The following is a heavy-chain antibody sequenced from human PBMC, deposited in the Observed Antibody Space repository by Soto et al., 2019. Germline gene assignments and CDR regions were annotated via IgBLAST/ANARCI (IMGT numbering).Heavy chain of an antibody. D-gene: IGHD2-15*01. CDR2: ISYDGSNK. Sequence: VQLVESGGGVVQPGRSLRLSCAASGFTFSSYGIHWVRQAPGKGLEWVAVISYDGSNKYYADSVKGRFTISRDDSKNTLYLQMNILRAEDTALYYCARQGLPHHNWFDPWGQGTLVTVSS. V-gene: IGHV3-30*03. CDR1: GFTFSSYG. CDR3: ARQGLPHHNWFDP. J-gene: IGHJ5*02.